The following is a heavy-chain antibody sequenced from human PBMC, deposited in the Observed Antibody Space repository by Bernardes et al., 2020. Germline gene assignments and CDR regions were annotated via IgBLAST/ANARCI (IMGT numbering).Heavy chain of an antibody. CDR1: GYTFTGYY. CDR3: ARGGIFGVVIKHYGMDV. CDR2: INPNSGGT. V-gene: IGHV1-2*04. J-gene: IGHJ6*02. Sequence: ASVKVSCKASGYTFTGYYMHWVRQAPGQGLEWMGWINPNSGGTNYAQKFQGWVTMTRDTSISTAYMELSRLRSDDTAVYYCARGGIFGVVIKHYGMDVWGQGTTVTVSS. D-gene: IGHD3-3*01.